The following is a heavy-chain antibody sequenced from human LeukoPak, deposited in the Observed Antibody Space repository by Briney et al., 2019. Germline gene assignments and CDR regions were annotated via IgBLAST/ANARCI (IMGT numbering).Heavy chain of an antibody. CDR3: ARYSSGFDY. CDR2: VFYNGAT. D-gene: IGHD6-19*01. V-gene: IGHV4-39*07. J-gene: IGHJ4*02. CDR1: GGSISSSIYY. Sequence: SETLSLTCIVSGGSISSSIYYWAWVRQPPGKGLEWIGTVFYNGATQYSPSLRSRVTISIDTSTNQFSLKLTSVTAADTAVYYCARYSSGFDYWGQGTLVTVSS.